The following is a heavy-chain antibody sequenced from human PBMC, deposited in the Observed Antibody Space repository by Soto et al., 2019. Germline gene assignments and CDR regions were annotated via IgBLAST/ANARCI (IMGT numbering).Heavy chain of an antibody. CDR3: ARNCDPYWYFDL. Sequence: GASVKVSCKASGGTFSSYTISWVRQAPGQGLEWMGRIIPILGIANYAQKFQGRVTITADKSTSTAYMELSSLRSEDTAVYYCARNCDPYWYFDLWGRGTLVTVSS. CDR1: GGTFSSYT. CDR2: IIPILGIA. V-gene: IGHV1-69*02. J-gene: IGHJ2*01. D-gene: IGHD1-1*01.